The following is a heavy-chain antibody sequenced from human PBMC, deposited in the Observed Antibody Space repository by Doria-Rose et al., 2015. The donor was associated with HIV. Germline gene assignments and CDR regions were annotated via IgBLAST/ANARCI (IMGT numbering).Heavy chain of an antibody. CDR3: ARQTFYYMDV. J-gene: IGHJ6*03. D-gene: IGHD3-16*01. V-gene: IGHV4-59*08. Sequence: QVQLQESGPGLVKPSETLSLTCTVSGDSINSYYWSWIRQPPGKGLEWIGYIHDIGGTNYNHSLKSRVTISADTSKNQFSLKLSSLTAADRAVYYCARQTFYYMDVWGKGTTVTVSS. CDR1: GDSINSYY. CDR2: IHDIGGT.